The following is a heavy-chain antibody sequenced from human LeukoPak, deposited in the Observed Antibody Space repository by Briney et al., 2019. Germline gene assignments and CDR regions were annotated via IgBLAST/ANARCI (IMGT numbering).Heavy chain of an antibody. CDR1: GGSFSGYY. CDR2: IYYSGST. CDR3: AREVVRLNWFDP. D-gene: IGHD2-15*01. J-gene: IGHJ5*02. V-gene: IGHV4-31*11. Sequence: SETLSLTCAVYGGSFSGYYWSWIRQHPGKGLEWIGYIYYSGSTYYNPSLKSRVTISVDTSKNQFSLKLSSVTAADTAVYYCAREVVRLNWFDPWGQGTLVTVSS.